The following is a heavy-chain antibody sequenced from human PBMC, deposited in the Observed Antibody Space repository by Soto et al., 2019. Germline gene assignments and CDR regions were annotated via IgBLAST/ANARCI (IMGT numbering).Heavy chain of an antibody. J-gene: IGHJ4*02. Sequence: QVQLVQSGAEVKKPGASVKVSCKASGYTFTSYDINWVRQATGQGLEWMGWMNPNSGNTGYAQKLQGEATMTRNTSRSTAYMELSSLRSEDTAVYYCARGTRVRGVIITVYYFDYWGQGTLVTVSS. CDR3: ARGTRVRGVIITVYYFDY. V-gene: IGHV1-8*01. D-gene: IGHD3-10*01. CDR2: MNPNSGNT. CDR1: GYTFTSYD.